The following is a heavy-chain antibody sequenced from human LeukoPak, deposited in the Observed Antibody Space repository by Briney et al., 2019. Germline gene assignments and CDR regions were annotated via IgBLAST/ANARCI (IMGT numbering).Heavy chain of an antibody. V-gene: IGHV4-39*01. CDR3: ARRLNWFDP. CDR2: IDYSGST. D-gene: IGHD3-16*01. Sequence: SETLSLTCTVSGGSISSNSFHWGWIRQPPGKGLEWIGSIDYSGSTYYNPSLKSPVTISVDTSKNQFSLKLQSVTAADTAVYYCARRLNWFDPWGQGTLVTVSS. J-gene: IGHJ5*02. CDR1: GGSISSNSFH.